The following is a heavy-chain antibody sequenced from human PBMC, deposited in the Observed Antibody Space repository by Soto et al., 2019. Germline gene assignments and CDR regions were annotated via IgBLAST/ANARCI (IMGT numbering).Heavy chain of an antibody. Sequence: PSETLSLTCTVSGDSISGSPYFWGWIRQPPGKRLEWIGSIFYDGYTLYTPSLRSRVTISVDTSKNQFSLKLASVTASDTAIYYCARLGAYYQSLDPWGQGTLVTVSS. D-gene: IGHD3-10*01. CDR3: ARLGAYYQSLDP. V-gene: IGHV4-39*01. CDR2: IFYDGYT. CDR1: GDSISGSPYF. J-gene: IGHJ5*02.